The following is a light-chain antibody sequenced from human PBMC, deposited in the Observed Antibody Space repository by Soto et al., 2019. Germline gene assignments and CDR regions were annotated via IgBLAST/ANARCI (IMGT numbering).Light chain of an antibody. Sequence: EIVMTQSPATLSVSPGEGATLSCRASQSVGNNLAWYQQKPGQAPRLLIYDASTRAAANPARFSGSGSGTEFTLTITGLQSEDFAVYYCQHYFSWPLFGHGTKVDV. V-gene: IGKV3-15*01. CDR3: QHYFSWPL. J-gene: IGKJ3*01. CDR1: QSVGNN. CDR2: DAS.